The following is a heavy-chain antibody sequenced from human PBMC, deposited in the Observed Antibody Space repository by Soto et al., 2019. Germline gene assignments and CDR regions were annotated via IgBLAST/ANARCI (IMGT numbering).Heavy chain of an antibody. V-gene: IGHV3-23*01. CDR1: GFTFSSYA. D-gene: IGHD6-19*01. CDR3: AKDKMAGPDYYYYGMDV. CDR2: ISGSGGST. J-gene: IGHJ6*02. Sequence: GGSLRLSCAASGFTFSSYAMSWVRQAPGKGLEWVSAISGSGGSTYYADSVKGRFTISRDNSKNTLYLQMNSLRAEDTAVYYCAKDKMAGPDYYYYGMDVWGQGTTVTVSS.